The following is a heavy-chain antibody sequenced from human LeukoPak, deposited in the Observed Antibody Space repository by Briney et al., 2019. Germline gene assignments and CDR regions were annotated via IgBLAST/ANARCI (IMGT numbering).Heavy chain of an antibody. J-gene: IGHJ4*02. CDR3: TRLPTYCGNGACYFDY. D-gene: IGHD2-8*01. CDR1: GFAFSGSA. CDR2: VKGRADNYAT. Sequence: PGGSLKLSCSASGFAFSGSAIHWVRQASGKGLEWVGRVKGRADNYATAFAASMKGRFAISRDDSKNTAYLQMNSLRTEDTAVYYCTRLPTYCGNGACYFDYWGRGTLATVSS. V-gene: IGHV3-73*01.